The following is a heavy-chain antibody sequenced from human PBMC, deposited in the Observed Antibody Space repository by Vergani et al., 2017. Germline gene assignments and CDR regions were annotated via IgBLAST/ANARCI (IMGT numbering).Heavy chain of an antibody. CDR1: GGTFSSYA. D-gene: IGHD3-10*01. V-gene: IGHV1-69*18. CDR3: AGDRQRNGSGSYYNAY. CDR2: IIPIFGTA. J-gene: IGHJ4*02. Sequence: QVQLVQSGAEVKKPGSSVKVSCKASGGTFSSYAISWVRQAPGQGLEWMGRIIPIFGTANYAQKFQGRVTITADESTSTAYMELSSLRSEDTAVYYCAGDRQRNGSGSYYNAYWGQGTLVTVSS.